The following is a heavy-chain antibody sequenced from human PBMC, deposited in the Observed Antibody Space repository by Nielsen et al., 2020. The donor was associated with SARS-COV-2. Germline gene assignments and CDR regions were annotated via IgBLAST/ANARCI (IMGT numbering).Heavy chain of an antibody. D-gene: IGHD5-18*01. CDR3: ARDPLWAPYYYYGMDV. V-gene: IGHV4-34*01. CDR2: INHSGST. J-gene: IGHJ6*02. Sequence: SETLSLTCAVSGGSFSGYYWSWIRQPPGKGLEWIGEINHSGSTNYNPSLKSRVTISVDTSKNQFSLKLSSVTAADTAVYYCARDPLWAPYYYYGMDVWGQGTTVTVSS. CDR1: GGSFSGYY.